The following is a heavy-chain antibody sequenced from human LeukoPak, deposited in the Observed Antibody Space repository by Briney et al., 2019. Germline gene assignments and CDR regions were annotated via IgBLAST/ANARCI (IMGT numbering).Heavy chain of an antibody. CDR1: GFTFSSYW. Sequence: GGSLRLSCAASGFTFSSYWMSWVRQAPGKGLEWVANIKQDGSEKYYVDSVKGRFTISRDNAKNSLYLQMNSLRAEDTAVYYCARDSYPIAVAGYPDYWGQGTLVTVSS. D-gene: IGHD6-19*01. CDR2: IKQDGSEK. CDR3: ARDSYPIAVAGYPDY. J-gene: IGHJ4*02. V-gene: IGHV3-7*01.